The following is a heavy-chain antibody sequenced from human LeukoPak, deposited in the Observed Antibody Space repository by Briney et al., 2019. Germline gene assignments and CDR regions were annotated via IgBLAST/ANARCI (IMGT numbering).Heavy chain of an antibody. CDR2: IYNTGST. CDR1: GYSISGGYY. Sequence: SETLSLTCAVSGYSISGGYYWGWSRQPPGEGLEWFGSIYNTGSTYSNPSLKSRVTLSVDTSKNQFSLKLTSVTAADTAVYYCARGRSAYGDDSGVASFDYWGQGTLVTVSS. V-gene: IGHV4-38-2*01. J-gene: IGHJ4*02. D-gene: IGHD4-23*01. CDR3: ARGRSAYGDDSGVASFDY.